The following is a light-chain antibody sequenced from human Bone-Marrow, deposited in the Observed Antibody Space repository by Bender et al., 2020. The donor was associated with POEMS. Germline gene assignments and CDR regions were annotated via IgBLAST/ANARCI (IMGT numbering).Light chain of an antibody. CDR1: SSDVGGYNY. CDR2: EGN. V-gene: IGLV2-11*01. Sequence: QSALTQPRSVSGSPGQSLTISCTGSSSDVGGYNYVSWYQHPPGKAPKLMIYEGNKRPSGVSNRFSGSKSDNTASLTISGLQAEDEADFYCCSYADNSVWVFGGGTKLTVL. J-gene: IGLJ3*02. CDR3: CSYADNSVWV.